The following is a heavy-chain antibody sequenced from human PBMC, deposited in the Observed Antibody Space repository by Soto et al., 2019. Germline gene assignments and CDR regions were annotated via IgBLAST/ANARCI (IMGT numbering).Heavy chain of an antibody. V-gene: IGHV4-31*03. Sequence: PXESLSLACTVSRGSINSGGHYWSWIRQYPGKGLECIGYIYYSGTTHYSPPLKSRATISIDVSKNQFSLSLTSLTAADSAVYFCARTMNTVTTLGMDVWGQGTTVTVSS. J-gene: IGHJ6*02. D-gene: IGHD4-4*01. CDR1: RGSINSGGHY. CDR3: ARTMNTVTTLGMDV. CDR2: IYYSGTT.